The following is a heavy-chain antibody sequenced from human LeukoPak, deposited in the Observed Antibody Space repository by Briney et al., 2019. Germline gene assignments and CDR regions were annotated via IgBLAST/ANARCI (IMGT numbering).Heavy chain of an antibody. CDR3: ARGGKYSSSSFDY. CDR1: GFTFSSYA. Sequence: GGSLRLSCAASGFTFSSYAMHWVRQAPGKGLEWVAVISYDGSNKYYADSVKGRFTISRDNSKNTLYLQMNSLRAEDAAVYYCARGGKYSSSSFDYWGQGTLVTVSS. D-gene: IGHD6-6*01. J-gene: IGHJ4*02. V-gene: IGHV3-30-3*01. CDR2: ISYDGSNK.